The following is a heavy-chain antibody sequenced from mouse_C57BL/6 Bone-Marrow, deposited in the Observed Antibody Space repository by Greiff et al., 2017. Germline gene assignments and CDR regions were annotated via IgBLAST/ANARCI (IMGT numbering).Heavy chain of an antibody. J-gene: IGHJ4*01. Sequence: VQLKESGPGLVKPSQSLCLTCSVTGYSITSGYYWNWIRQFPGNKLEWMGYISYDGSNNYNPSLKNRISITRDTSKNQFFLKLNSVTTEDTATYYCARDYAWGQGTSVTVSS. CDR3: ARDYA. V-gene: IGHV3-6*01. CDR1: GYSITSGYY. CDR2: ISYDGSN. D-gene: IGHD1-1*01.